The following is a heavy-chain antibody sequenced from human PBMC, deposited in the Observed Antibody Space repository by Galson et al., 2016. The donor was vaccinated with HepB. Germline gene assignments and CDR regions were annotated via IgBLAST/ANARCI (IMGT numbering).Heavy chain of an antibody. Sequence: SLRLSCAASGFTFSDHAMAWVRQIPGKGLEWVSNIGGSGRTTYYTDSVKGRFSIPRDNSHNTLYLQMTSLRAEDTAIYYCAKDRPGMTFGGVIARGGLDVWGQGTTATVSS. CDR3: AKDRPGMTFGGVIARGGLDV. D-gene: IGHD3-16*02. J-gene: IGHJ6*02. V-gene: IGHV3-23*01. CDR1: GFTFSDHA. CDR2: IGGSGRTT.